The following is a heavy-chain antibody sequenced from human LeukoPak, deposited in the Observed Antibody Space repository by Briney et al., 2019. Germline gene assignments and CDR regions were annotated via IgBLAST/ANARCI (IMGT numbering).Heavy chain of an antibody. Sequence: NHGESLMISCKVSGHSVYNYWIGWVRQMPGKGLEWMGIIYPGDSDTRYSPSFQGQVTISADKSITTAYLQWSSLKASDTAIYYCARLNYYDSSGSKFDPWGQGTLVTVSS. V-gene: IGHV5-51*01. D-gene: IGHD3-22*01. CDR1: GHSVYNYW. CDR3: ARLNYYDSSGSKFDP. CDR2: IYPGDSDT. J-gene: IGHJ5*02.